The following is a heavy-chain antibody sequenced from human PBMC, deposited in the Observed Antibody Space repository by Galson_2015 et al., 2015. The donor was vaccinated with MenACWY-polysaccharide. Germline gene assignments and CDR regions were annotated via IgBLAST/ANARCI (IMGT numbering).Heavy chain of an antibody. CDR1: GFTFTTYG. V-gene: IGHV3-30*02. CDR3: VKEARPGWWHGDY. J-gene: IGHJ4*02. Sequence: SLRLSCAASGFTFTTYGFNWVRQAPGRGLEWVTFIQYDGTIKYYVDSVKGRFTISRDNSKNTVYLQMNYLRAEDTAIYYCVKEARPGWWHGDYWGQGTLVTVSS. D-gene: IGHD2-8*02. CDR2: IQYDGTIK.